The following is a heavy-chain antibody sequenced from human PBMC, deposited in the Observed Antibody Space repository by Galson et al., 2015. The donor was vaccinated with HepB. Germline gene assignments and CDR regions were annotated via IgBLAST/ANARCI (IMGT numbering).Heavy chain of an antibody. D-gene: IGHD3-10*01. CDR2: MSYDGSNK. CDR3: VKDRTRSILWFGVLSSHPHYYYHMDV. V-gene: IGHV3-30*18. CDR1: GFTFSNYG. J-gene: IGHJ6*03. Sequence: SLRLSCAASGFTFSNYGMHWVRQAPGKGLEWVAVMSYDGSNKYHADSVKGRFTISRDNSKNTLYLQMNSLRAEDTAVYYCVKDRTRSILWFGVLSSHPHYYYHMDVWGKGTTVTVSS.